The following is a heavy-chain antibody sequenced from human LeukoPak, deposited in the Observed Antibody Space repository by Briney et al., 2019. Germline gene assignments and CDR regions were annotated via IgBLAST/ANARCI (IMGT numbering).Heavy chain of an antibody. CDR2: IIPIFGTA. CDR3: ATMITPPEYFQH. Sequence: GASVKVSCKASGGTFSSYAISWVRQAPGQGLEWMGGIIPIFGTANYAQKFQGRVTITADESTSTAYMELSSLRSEDTAVYYCATMITPPEYFQHWGQGTLVTVSS. CDR1: GGTFSSYA. D-gene: IGHD3-22*01. V-gene: IGHV1-69*13. J-gene: IGHJ1*01.